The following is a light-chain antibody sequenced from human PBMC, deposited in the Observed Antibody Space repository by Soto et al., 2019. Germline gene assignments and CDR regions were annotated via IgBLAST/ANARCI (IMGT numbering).Light chain of an antibody. CDR1: QRLSSNS. Sequence: EIVLTQSPGTLSLSPGETATLSCGASQRLSSNSLAWYQQRPGQAPRLLIYGASSRATGIPDRFSGSGSGTDFTLTISRLEPKDFATYYCQQYHTSSITFGQGTRLEIK. J-gene: IGKJ5*01. V-gene: IGKV3-20*01. CDR3: QQYHTSSIT. CDR2: GAS.